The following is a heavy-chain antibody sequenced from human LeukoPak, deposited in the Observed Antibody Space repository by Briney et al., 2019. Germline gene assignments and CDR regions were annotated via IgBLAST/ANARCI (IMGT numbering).Heavy chain of an antibody. CDR3: ARLKVQWPPIYFDY. J-gene: IGHJ4*02. Sequence: AGGSLRLACAASEFTEFTLSSYWMSWVGQAPGKGLEWVDNIKPDGSEQYYVDSVKGRLIISRDNTKNSLYLQMNSLRAEDTAVYYCARLKVQWPPIYFDYWGQGALVTVSS. D-gene: IGHD2/OR15-2a*01. V-gene: IGHV3-7*01. CDR2: IKPDGSEQ. CDR1: EFTEFTLSSYW.